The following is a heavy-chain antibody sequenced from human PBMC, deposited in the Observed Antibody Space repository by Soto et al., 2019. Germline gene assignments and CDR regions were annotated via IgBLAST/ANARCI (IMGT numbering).Heavy chain of an antibody. Sequence: QLQLQESGPGLVKPSETLSLTCTVSGGSISSSSYYWGWIRQPPGKGLEWIGSIYYSGSTYYNPSRKSRVTISVDTSKNQFSLKLSSVTAADTAVYYCARDGYSYGQPFDYWGQGTLVTVSS. D-gene: IGHD5-18*01. CDR2: IYYSGST. J-gene: IGHJ4*02. CDR3: ARDGYSYGQPFDY. CDR1: GGSISSSSYY. V-gene: IGHV4-39*01.